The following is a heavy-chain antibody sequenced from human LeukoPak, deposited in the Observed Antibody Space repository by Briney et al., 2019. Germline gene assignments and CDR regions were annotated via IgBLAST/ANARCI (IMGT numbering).Heavy chain of an antibody. CDR2: IIPIFGTA. V-gene: IGHV1-69*13. D-gene: IGHD6-19*01. J-gene: IGHJ4*02. CDR3: ARKPAVADPYYFDY. Sequence: ASVKVFCKASGGTFSSYAISWVRQAPGQGLEWMGGIIPIFGTADYAPKFQGRVTITADESTSTGYMELSSLRSYDTAVYYCARKPAVADPYYFDYWGQGTLVTVSS. CDR1: GGTFSSYA.